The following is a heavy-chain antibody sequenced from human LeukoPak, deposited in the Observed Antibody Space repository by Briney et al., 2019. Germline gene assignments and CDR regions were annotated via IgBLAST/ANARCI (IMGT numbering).Heavy chain of an antibody. Sequence: SETLSLTCSVSGDSISRYYWSWIRQPAGKGLEWIGRIYTTGSTNYNPSLKSRVTMSLDTSKNQFSLKLSSVTAADTAVYYCARGLGDYYDTSGYEYYFDYWGQGTLSPSPQ. V-gene: IGHV4-4*07. J-gene: IGHJ4*02. D-gene: IGHD3-22*01. CDR1: GDSISRYY. CDR2: IYTTGST. CDR3: ARGLGDYYDTSGYEYYFDY.